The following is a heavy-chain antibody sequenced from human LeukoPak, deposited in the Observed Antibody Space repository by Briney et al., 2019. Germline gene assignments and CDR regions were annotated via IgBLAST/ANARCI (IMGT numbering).Heavy chain of an antibody. V-gene: IGHV3-33*01. D-gene: IGHD3-16*01. CDR3: ARDDALGDNALDI. Sequence: PGRSLRLSCAASGFTFSSYGMHWVRQAPGKGLEWVAVILNDGSQEKYADSVKGRFTISRDNSKNTLFLQMNCLRAEDTAVYYCARDDALGDNALDIWGQGTMVTVSS. J-gene: IGHJ3*02. CDR2: ILNDGSQE. CDR1: GFTFSSYG.